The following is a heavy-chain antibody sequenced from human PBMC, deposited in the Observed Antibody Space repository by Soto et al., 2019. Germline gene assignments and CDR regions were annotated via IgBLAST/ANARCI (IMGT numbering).Heavy chain of an antibody. D-gene: IGHD2-21*01. J-gene: IGHJ5*02. CDR3: ARDPYGGDNWFDP. CDR2: IYYSGST. Sequence: SETLSLTCTVSGGSISSSSYYWGWIRQPPGKGLEWIGSIYYSGSTYYNPSLKSRVTISVDTSKNQFSLKLSSVTAADTAVYYCARDPYGGDNWFDPWGQGTLVTVSS. CDR1: GGSISSSSYY. V-gene: IGHV4-39*02.